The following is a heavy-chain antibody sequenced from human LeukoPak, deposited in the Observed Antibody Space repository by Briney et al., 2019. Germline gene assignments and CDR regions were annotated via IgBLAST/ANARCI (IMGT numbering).Heavy chain of an antibody. CDR3: ARGRFAHYYYDSSGQSPGYAFDI. J-gene: IGHJ3*02. CDR2: INHSGST. Sequence: SETLSLTCAVYGGSFSGYYWSWIRQPPGKGLEWIGEINHSGSTNYNPSLKSRVTISVDTSKNRFSLKLSSVTAADTAVYYCARGRFAHYYYDSSGQSPGYAFDIWGQGTMVTVSS. CDR1: GGSFSGYY. D-gene: IGHD3-22*01. V-gene: IGHV4-34*01.